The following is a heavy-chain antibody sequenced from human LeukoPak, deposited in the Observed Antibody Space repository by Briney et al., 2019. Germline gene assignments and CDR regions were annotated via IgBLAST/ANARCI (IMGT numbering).Heavy chain of an antibody. CDR3: ARGRGYSYGLPLRRYWYFDL. V-gene: IGHV4-61*05. CDR2: IYYSGST. J-gene: IGHJ2*01. Sequence: SETLSLTCTVSGGSISSSSYYWGWIRQPPGKGLEWIGYIYYSGSTNYNPSLKSRVTISVDTSKNQFSLKLSSVTAADTAVYYCARGRGYSYGLPLRRYWYFDLWGRGTLVTVSS. D-gene: IGHD5-18*01. CDR1: GGSISSSSYY.